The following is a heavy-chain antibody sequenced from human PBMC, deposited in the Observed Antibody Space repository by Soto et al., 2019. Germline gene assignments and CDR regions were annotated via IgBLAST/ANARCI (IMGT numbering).Heavy chain of an antibody. J-gene: IGHJ4*02. CDR3: VRGPSPSLYYFDY. CDR1: GGTFSSYT. V-gene: IGHV1-69*02. Sequence: SVKVSCKASGGTFSSYTISWVRQAPGQGLEWMGRIIPILGLTNYAQKFQGRVTITADKSTSTAYMELSSLRSEDTAVYYCVRGPSPSLYYFDYWGQGTLVTVSS. CDR2: IIPILGLT.